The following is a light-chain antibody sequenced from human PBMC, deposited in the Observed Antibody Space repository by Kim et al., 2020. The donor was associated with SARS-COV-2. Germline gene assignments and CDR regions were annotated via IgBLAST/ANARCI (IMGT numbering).Light chain of an antibody. CDR1: QSVTANK. Sequence: EVVLTQSPGTLSLSPGERVTLSCRASQSVTANKLAWIQQKPGQAPRFLIYRASSRATGIPDRFCGSGSGTDFTLTISRLEPEDFAVYYCQQYFTAPLTVGGGTKLEI. J-gene: IGKJ4*01. CDR3: QQYFTAPLT. CDR2: RAS. V-gene: IGKV3-20*01.